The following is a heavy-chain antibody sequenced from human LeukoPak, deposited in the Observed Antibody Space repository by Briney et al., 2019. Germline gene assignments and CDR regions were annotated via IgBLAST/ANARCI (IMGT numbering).Heavy chain of an antibody. Sequence: QAGGSLRLSCAASGFTFSSYSMNWVRQAPGKGLEWVSYISSSSSTIYYADSVKGRFTISRDNAKNSLYLQMNSLRAEDTAVYYCARETRGVEMATSLDAFDIWGQGTMVTVSS. J-gene: IGHJ3*02. V-gene: IGHV3-48*04. D-gene: IGHD5-24*01. CDR1: GFTFSSYS. CDR3: ARETRGVEMATSLDAFDI. CDR2: ISSSSSTI.